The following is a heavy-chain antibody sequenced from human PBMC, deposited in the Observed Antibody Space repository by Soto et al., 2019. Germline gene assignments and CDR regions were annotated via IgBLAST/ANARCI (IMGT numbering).Heavy chain of an antibody. D-gene: IGHD1-26*01. Sequence: PGGSLRLSCAASGFTFSSSAMTWVRQTPGKGLEWVSSVDSAFATYYSDSLKGHFTISRDNSKNTVYLQMNSLRADDTAVYYCAKDQWELMHWGQGTLVTVSS. CDR1: GFTFSSSA. V-gene: IGHV3-23*05. CDR3: AKDQWELMH. J-gene: IGHJ4*01. CDR2: VDSAFAT.